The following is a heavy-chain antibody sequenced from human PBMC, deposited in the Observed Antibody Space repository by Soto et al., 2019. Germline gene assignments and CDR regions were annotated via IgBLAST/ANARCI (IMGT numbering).Heavy chain of an antibody. V-gene: IGHV1-18*01. Sequence: QAQLVQSEAEVKKPGASVKVSCKASGYNFFDYTIIWVRQTPEKGFEWLGWVTAYSGDRRYAQKFEGRVTVTSDTSTSTSYMELRNLKSDDAAIYYCARGPDLWGRGTRVTVSS. CDR1: GYNFFDYT. CDR3: ARGPDL. J-gene: IGHJ2*01. CDR2: VTAYSGDR.